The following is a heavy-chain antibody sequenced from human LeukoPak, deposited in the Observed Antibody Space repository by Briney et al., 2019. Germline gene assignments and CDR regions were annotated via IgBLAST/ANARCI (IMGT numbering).Heavy chain of an antibody. D-gene: IGHD3-3*01. CDR1: GYTFTGYY. CDR3: ARGVWSGYSPYFDY. J-gene: IGHJ4*02. V-gene: IGHV1-2*02. CDR2: INPNSGGT. Sequence: ASVKVSCKASGYTFTGYYMHWVRQAPGQGLEWMGWINPNSGGTNYAQKLQGRVTMTTDTSTSTAYMELRSLRSDDTAVYYCARGVWSGYSPYFDYWGQGTLVTVSS.